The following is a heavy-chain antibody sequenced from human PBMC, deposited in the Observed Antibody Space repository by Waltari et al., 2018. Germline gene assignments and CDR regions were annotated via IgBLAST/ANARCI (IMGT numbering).Heavy chain of an antibody. Sequence: QVQLVQSGPEVKQPGSSVKVSCTSSGGPFRSVGLHWLRQAPGQGLEWMGKIIPMPGITDYEQKFQGRLRITADRSTTTGYMELRSLGTEDTAIYYCARRVSTKGAFEVWGRGTLVTVSP. CDR1: GGPFRSVG. V-gene: IGHV1-69*02. CDR3: ARRVSTKGAFEV. D-gene: IGHD5-12*01. CDR2: IIPMPGIT. J-gene: IGHJ3*01.